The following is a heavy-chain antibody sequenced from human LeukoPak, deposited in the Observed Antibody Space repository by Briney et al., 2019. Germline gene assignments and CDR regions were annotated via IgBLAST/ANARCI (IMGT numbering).Heavy chain of an antibody. CDR2: INWNGGST. D-gene: IGHD1-26*01. J-gene: IGHJ3*02. Sequence: GGSLRLSCAASGFTFDDYGMSWVRQAPGKGLEWVSGINWNGGSTGYADSVKGRFTISRDNAKNSLYLQMSSLRAEDTALYYCARRGVGATMAGDAFDIWGQGSMVTVSS. CDR3: ARRGVGATMAGDAFDI. CDR1: GFTFDDYG. V-gene: IGHV3-20*04.